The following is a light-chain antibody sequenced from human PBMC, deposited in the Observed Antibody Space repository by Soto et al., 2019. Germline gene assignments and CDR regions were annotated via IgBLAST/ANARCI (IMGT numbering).Light chain of an antibody. V-gene: IGKV1-27*01. CDR2: AAS. CDR3: QKYDSAPWT. Sequence: DIQMTQSPSSLSASVRDRVTITCRASQSISNYLAWYQQKPGKVPKLLIYAASTLQSGVPSRFSGSGSGTDFTLTISSLQTEDVATYYCQKYDSAPWTCGQGTKVEIK. CDR1: QSISNY. J-gene: IGKJ1*01.